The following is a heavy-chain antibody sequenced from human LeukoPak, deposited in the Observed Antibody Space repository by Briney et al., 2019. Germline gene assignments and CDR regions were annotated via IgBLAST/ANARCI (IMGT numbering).Heavy chain of an antibody. CDR2: IIPIFGTA. V-gene: IGHV1-69*05. J-gene: IGHJ6*03. D-gene: IGHD3-3*01. Sequence: SVKVSCKASGGTFSSYAISWVRQAPGQGLEWMGGIIPIFGTANYAQKFQGRVTITTDESTSTAYMELSSLRSEDTAVYYCASALRYDFWSAQTFYYMDVWGKGTTVTVSS. CDR3: ASALRYDFWSAQTFYYMDV. CDR1: GGTFSSYA.